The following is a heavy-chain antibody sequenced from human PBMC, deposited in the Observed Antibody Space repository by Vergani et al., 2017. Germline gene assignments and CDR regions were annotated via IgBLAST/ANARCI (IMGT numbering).Heavy chain of an antibody. J-gene: IGHJ6*02. CDR2: VDPEDGET. CDR3: PTPQTVTTGGMEV. CDR1: GYTFTDHY. D-gene: IGHD4-17*01. V-gene: IGHV1-69-2*01. Sequence: EVQLVQSGAEVKKHGATMKISCKVSGYTFTDHYMHWVKQAPGKGLEWMGLVDPEDGETIYAEKFKGRVTIAADTSTDTAHLELSSLRSEDTAVYYCPTPQTVTTGGMEVWGQGTTVIVAS.